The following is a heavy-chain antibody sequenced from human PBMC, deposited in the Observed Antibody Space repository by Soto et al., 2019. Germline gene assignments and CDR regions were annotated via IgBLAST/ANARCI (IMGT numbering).Heavy chain of an antibody. CDR2: ISYDGSNK. CDR1: GFTFSSYA. Sequence: QVQLVESGGGVAQPGRSLRLSCAASGFTFSSYAMHWVRQAPGKGLEWVAVISYDGSNKYYADSVKGRFTISRDNSKNTLYLQMNSLRAEDTAVYYCARDQGAFDYWGQGTLVTVSS. V-gene: IGHV3-30-3*01. CDR3: ARDQGAFDY. J-gene: IGHJ4*02. D-gene: IGHD3-16*01.